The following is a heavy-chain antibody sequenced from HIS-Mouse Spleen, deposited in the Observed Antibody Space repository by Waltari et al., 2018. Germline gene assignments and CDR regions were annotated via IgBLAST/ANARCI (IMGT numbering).Heavy chain of an antibody. V-gene: IGHV4-39*07. Sequence: QLQLQDSGPGLVKPSETLSLTCTGSGGSVRSSSYYCVWIRHPPGKGLEWIGSIYYSGSTYYNPSLKSRVTISVATSKNQFSLKLSSVTAADTAVYYCAREIPYSSSWYDWYFDLWGRGTLVTVSS. CDR3: AREIPYSSSWYDWYFDL. CDR2: IYYSGST. CDR1: GGSVRSSSYY. J-gene: IGHJ2*01. D-gene: IGHD6-13*01.